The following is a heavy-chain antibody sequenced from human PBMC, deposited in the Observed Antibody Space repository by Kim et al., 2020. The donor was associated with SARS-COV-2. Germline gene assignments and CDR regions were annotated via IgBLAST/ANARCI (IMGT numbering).Heavy chain of an antibody. D-gene: IGHD3-22*01. CDR3: ARDASYYDSSGFTTNYGMDV. CDR1: GGTFSSYA. J-gene: IGHJ6*02. Sequence: SVKVSCKASGGTFSSYAISWVRQAPGQGLEWMGGIIPIFGTANYAQKFQGRVTITADESTSTAYMELSSLRSEDTAVYYCARDASYYDSSGFTTNYGMDVWGQGTTVTVSS. CDR2: IIPIFGTA. V-gene: IGHV1-69*13.